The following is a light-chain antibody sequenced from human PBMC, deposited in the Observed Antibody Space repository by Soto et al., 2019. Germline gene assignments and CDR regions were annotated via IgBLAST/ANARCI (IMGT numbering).Light chain of an antibody. Sequence: AIQLTQSPSSLSASVGDRVTITCRASQGISSALAWYQQKPGQAPKLLIYDASSLESGVPSRFSGSGSGTDCTLTISRLQPEDFATYYCQQFNSYPLTFGGGTKVELK. CDR3: QQFNSYPLT. J-gene: IGKJ4*01. CDR2: DAS. CDR1: QGISSA. V-gene: IGKV1-13*02.